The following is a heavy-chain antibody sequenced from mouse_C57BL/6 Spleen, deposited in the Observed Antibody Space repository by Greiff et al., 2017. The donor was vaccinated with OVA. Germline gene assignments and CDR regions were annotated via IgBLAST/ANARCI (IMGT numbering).Heavy chain of an antibody. D-gene: IGHD2-4*01. J-gene: IGHJ2*01. CDR3: ARNYNYEDYYFDY. V-gene: IGHV2-9-1*01. CDR2: IWTGGGT. CDR1: GFSLTSYA. Sequence: VKLVESGPGLVAPSQSLSITCTVSGFSLTSYAISWVRQPPGKGLEWLGVIWTGGGTNYNSALKSRLSISKDNSKSQVFLKMNSLQTDDTARYYCARNYNYEDYYFDYWGQGTTLTVSS.